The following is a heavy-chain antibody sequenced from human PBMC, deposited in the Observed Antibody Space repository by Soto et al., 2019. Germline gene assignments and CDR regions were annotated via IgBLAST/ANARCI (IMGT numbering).Heavy chain of an antibody. D-gene: IGHD4-17*01. CDR1: GSSISRSSYY. CDR2: IYYSGST. J-gene: IGHJ4*02. CDR3: ARHDYGGFGL. Sequence: QLQLQESGPGLMKPSETLSLTCTVSGSSISRSSYYWGWIRQPPGKGLEWIGSIYYSGSTYYNPSLKSRVTISVDTSKNQFSLKLSSVTAADTAVYYCARHDYGGFGLWGQGTLVTVSS. V-gene: IGHV4-39*01.